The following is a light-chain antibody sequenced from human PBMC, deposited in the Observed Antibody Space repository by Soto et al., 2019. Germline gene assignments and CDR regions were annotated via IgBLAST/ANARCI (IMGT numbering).Light chain of an antibody. Sequence: QSVLTQPPYASGSPGQSVTISCTGTSSDVGGYNYVSWYQQHPGKAPKLMIYEVSKRPSGVPDRFSGSKSGNTASLTVSGLQAEDEADYYCSSYAGRNNLVFGGGTKLTVL. CDR2: EVS. V-gene: IGLV2-8*01. CDR1: SSDVGGYNY. CDR3: SSYAGRNNLV. J-gene: IGLJ3*02.